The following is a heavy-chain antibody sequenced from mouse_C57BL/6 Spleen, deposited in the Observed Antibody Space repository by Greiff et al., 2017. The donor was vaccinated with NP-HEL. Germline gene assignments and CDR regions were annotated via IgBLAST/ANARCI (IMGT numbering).Heavy chain of an antibody. CDR2: IHPNSGST. CDR3: ARGLGRWYFDV. V-gene: IGHV1-64*01. Sequence: QVQLQQPGAELVKPGASVKLSCKASGYTFTSYWMHWVKQRPGQGLEWIGMIHPNSGSTNYNEKFKSKATLTVDKSSSTAYMQLSSLTSEYSAVYYGARGLGRWYFDVWGTGTTVTVSS. J-gene: IGHJ1*03. D-gene: IGHD4-1*01. CDR1: GYTFTSYW.